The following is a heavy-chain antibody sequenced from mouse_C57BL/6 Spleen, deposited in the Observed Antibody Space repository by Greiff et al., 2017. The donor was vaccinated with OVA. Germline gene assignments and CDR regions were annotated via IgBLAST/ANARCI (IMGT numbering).Heavy chain of an antibody. J-gene: IGHJ3*01. Sequence: QVQLKQSGAELARPGASVKLSCKASGYTFTSYGISWVKQRTGQGLEWIGEIYPRSGNTYYNEKFKGKATLTADKSSSTAYMELRSLTSEDDAVDFCARRRYYDGSSFFAYWGQGTLVTVSA. CDR3: ARRRYYDGSSFFAY. V-gene: IGHV1-81*01. CDR1: GYTFTSYG. CDR2: IYPRSGNT. D-gene: IGHD1-1*01.